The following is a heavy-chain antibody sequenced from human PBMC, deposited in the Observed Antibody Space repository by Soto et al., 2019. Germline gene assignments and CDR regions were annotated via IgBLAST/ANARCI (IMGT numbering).Heavy chain of an antibody. CDR3: AKEYDSSGYYLDY. V-gene: IGHV3-23*01. D-gene: IGHD3-22*01. CDR2: ISGSGGST. J-gene: IGHJ4*02. Sequence: GGSLRLSCAASGFTFSSYAMTWVRQAPGKGLEWVSVISGSGGSTYFADSVKGRFTISRDNSKNTLYLQMSSLRAEDTALYYCAKEYDSSGYYLDYWGQGTLVTVSS. CDR1: GFTFSSYA.